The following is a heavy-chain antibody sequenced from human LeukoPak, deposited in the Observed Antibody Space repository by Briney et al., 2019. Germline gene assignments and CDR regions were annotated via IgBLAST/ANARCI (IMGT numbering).Heavy chain of an antibody. J-gene: IGHJ5*02. V-gene: IGHV4-39*01. CDR1: GGSISSSSYY. CDR2: IYYSGST. Sequence: LSLTCTVSGGSISSSSYYWGWIRQPPGKGLEWIGSIYYSGSTYYNPSLKSRVTISVDTSKNQFSLKLSSVTAADTAVYYCARQNVLLWFGELFHNWFDPWGQGTLVTVSS. D-gene: IGHD3-10*01. CDR3: ARQNVLLWFGELFHNWFDP.